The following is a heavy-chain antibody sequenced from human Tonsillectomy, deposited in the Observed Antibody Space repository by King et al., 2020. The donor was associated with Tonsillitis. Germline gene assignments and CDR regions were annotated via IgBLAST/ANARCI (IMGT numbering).Heavy chain of an antibody. CDR2: IYYSGST. CDR3: ARAGDYYDSSGYYGSYYFDY. J-gene: IGHJ4*02. D-gene: IGHD3-22*01. Sequence: MQLQESGPGLVKPSETLSLTCTVSGGSISSYYWSWIRQPPGKGLEWIGDIYYSGSTNYNPSLKSRFTISLDTSKNQFSLKLSSWTAADTAVYYFARAGDYYDSSGYYGSYYFDYWGQGTLVTVSS. CDR1: GGSISSYY. V-gene: IGHV4-59*01.